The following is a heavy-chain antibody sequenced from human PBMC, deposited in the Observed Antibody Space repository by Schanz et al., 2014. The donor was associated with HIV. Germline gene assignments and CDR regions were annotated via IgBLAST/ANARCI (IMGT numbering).Heavy chain of an antibody. D-gene: IGHD1-20*01. V-gene: IGHV3-30*18. CDR1: GFTFDDYA. CDR2: ISYDGSNK. CDR3: AKTSITLGMDV. J-gene: IGHJ6*02. Sequence: VQLVESGGGLVQPGRSLRLSCAASGFTFDDYAMHWVRQAPGKGLEWVAVISYDGSNKYYADSVKGRFTISRVNSKNTLYLQMNSLRAEDTAIYYCAKTSITLGMDVWGQGTTVTVSS.